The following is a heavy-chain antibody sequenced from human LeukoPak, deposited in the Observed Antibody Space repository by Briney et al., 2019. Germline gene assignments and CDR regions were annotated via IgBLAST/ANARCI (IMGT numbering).Heavy chain of an antibody. D-gene: IGHD3-3*01. CDR1: GGSFSGYY. CDR3: ARGGFWSGYYTNYYYGMDV. V-gene: IGHV4-34*01. Sequence: SETLSLTCAVYGGSFSGYYWSWIRQPPGKGLEWIGEINHSGSTNYNPSLKSRVTISVDTSKNQFSLKLSSVTAADTAVYYCARGGFWSGYYTNYYYGMDVWGQGTTVTVSS. J-gene: IGHJ6*02. CDR2: INHSGST.